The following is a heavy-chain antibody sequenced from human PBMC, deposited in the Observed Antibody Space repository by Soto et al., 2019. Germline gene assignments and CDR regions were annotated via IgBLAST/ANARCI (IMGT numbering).Heavy chain of an antibody. J-gene: IGHJ4*02. Sequence: PSETLSLTCTVSGRSMSGYYWSWIRQPAGERPEWIGRIYTSGTTDFNPSLKGRVTMSVDTSKNQFSLKLTSVTAADTALYYCAREDYYDTGYYVVWGQGTQVTVSS. CDR2: IYTSGTT. V-gene: IGHV4-4*07. CDR1: GRSMSGYY. D-gene: IGHD3-9*01. CDR3: AREDYYDTGYYVV.